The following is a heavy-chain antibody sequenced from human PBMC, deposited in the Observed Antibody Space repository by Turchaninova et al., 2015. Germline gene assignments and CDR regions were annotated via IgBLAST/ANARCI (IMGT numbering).Heavy chain of an antibody. Sequence: EVQLVESGGGLVQPGGSLRLSWAASGFTFSTYLMNWVRRAPGKGLEWGANINQDGSEKAYVDSVKGRFTISRDNARNSMYLQMNSLRAEDTAMYYCARDHAFDIWGQGTMVTVSS. CDR2: INQDGSEK. CDR1: GFTFSTYL. V-gene: IGHV3-7*01. J-gene: IGHJ3*02. CDR3: ARDHAFDI.